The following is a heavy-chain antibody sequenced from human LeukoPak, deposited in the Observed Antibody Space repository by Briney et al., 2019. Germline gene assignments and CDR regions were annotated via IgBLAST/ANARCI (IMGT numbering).Heavy chain of an antibody. CDR3: VRDFAYSRCDY. J-gene: IGHJ4*02. Sequence: GGSLRLSCAASGLTFSTSWMFWVRQAPGKGLEWVASIKPDSSERYYADSVRGRFTISRDNAENSLLLQMSNVRAEDTATYYCVRDFAYSRCDYWGQGTLVSVSS. D-gene: IGHD3-16*01. CDR2: IKPDSSER. CDR1: GLTFSTSW. V-gene: IGHV3-7*03.